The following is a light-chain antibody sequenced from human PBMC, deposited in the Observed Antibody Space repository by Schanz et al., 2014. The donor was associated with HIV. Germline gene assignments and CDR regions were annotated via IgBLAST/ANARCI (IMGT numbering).Light chain of an antibody. J-gene: IGKJ5*01. Sequence: ETVLTQSPGSLSLSPGERATLSCRASQSVSSNFLAWYQQKPGQAPRLVIFGTSNRATGIPDRFSGSDSGTDFTLTISRLGPEDFAVYYCQQRSNWPPITFGQGTRLEIK. CDR1: QSVSSNF. V-gene: IGKV3D-20*02. CDR3: QQRSNWPPIT. CDR2: GTS.